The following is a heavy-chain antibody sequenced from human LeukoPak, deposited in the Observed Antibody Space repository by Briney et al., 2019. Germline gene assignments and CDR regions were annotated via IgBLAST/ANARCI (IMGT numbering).Heavy chain of an antibody. V-gene: IGHV3-23*01. D-gene: IGHD3-22*01. CDR1: GFALSSYV. J-gene: IGHJ3*02. Sequence: GGSLRLSYALSGFALSSYVMSWVREAPGKGLEWFAVISGGGSGAYSADSGRGRFTISSDNSRNTAYLQMNSLRAEDTAIYYCAKAVGSSGYFSRDAFDIWGQGTMVSVSS. CDR2: ISGGGSGA. CDR3: AKAVGSSGYFSRDAFDI.